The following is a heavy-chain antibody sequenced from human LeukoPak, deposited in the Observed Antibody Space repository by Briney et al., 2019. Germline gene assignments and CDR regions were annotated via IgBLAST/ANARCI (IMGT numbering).Heavy chain of an antibody. V-gene: IGHV3-48*03. D-gene: IGHD3-16*01. CDR2: IKSSGSTT. Sequence: GGSLRLSCAASGFSFSSYEMNWVRQAPGKGLEWVSYIKSSGSTTYYADSVKGRFTISRDNAKDSLYLQMNSLRAEDTAVYYCVRVGNSLNYFDCWGQGTLVTVSS. CDR3: VRVGNSLNYFDC. CDR1: GFSFSSYE. J-gene: IGHJ4*02.